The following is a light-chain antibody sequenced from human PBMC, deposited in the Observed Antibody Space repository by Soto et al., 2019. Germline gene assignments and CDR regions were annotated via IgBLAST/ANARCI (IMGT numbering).Light chain of an antibody. CDR2: DAS. V-gene: IGKV1-33*01. CDR1: QDISNY. Sequence: DIQMTQSPSSLSASVGDRVTITCQASQDISNYLNWYQQKPGKAPKLLIYDASNLGTGVPSRFSGSGSGKDFAFGIISLQDEDIVTYYCQQYDILPPTLPFGGGTEVEIK. CDR3: QQYDILPPTLP. J-gene: IGKJ4*02.